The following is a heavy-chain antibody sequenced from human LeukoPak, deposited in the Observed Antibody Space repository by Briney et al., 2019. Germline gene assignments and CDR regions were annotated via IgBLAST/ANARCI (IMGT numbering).Heavy chain of an antibody. CDR3: ARAGLGRFLRILDY. CDR1: GGSFSGHY. D-gene: IGHD3-16*01. V-gene: IGHV4-30-4*08. CDR2: IYYSGST. Sequence: SETLSLTCAVYGGSFSGHYWSWIRQPPGKGLEWIGYIYYSGSTYYNPSLKSRVTISVDTSKNQFSLKLSSVTAADTAVYYCARAGLGRFLRILDYWGQGTLVTVSS. J-gene: IGHJ4*02.